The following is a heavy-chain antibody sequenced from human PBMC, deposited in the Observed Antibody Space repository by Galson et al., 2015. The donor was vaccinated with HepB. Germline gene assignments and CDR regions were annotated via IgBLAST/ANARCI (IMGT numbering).Heavy chain of an antibody. V-gene: IGHV3-48*04. CDR1: GFAFNRSS. CDR2: IGTSGATT. CDR3: ARAMVTVFDH. Sequence: SLRLSCAASGFAFNRSSMHWVRQAPGKGLEWLSYIGTSGATTFYADSVKGRFIISRDDAKNSLYLEMNSLRAEDTAVYFCARAMVTVFDHWGQGTPVTVSS. D-gene: IGHD2-8*01. J-gene: IGHJ1*01.